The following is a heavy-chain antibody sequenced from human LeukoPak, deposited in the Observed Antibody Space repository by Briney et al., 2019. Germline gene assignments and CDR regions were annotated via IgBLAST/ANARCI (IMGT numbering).Heavy chain of an antibody. CDR1: GFTFDDYA. V-gene: IGHV3-9*01. Sequence: GGSLRLSCAASGFTFDDYAMHWVRQAPGKGLEWVSGISWNSGSIGYADSVKGRFTISRDNSKNTLYLQMNSLRAEDTAVYYCARGKSSFKFDPWGQGTLVTVSS. CDR2: ISWNSGSI. CDR3: ARGKSSFKFDP. D-gene: IGHD6-13*01. J-gene: IGHJ5*02.